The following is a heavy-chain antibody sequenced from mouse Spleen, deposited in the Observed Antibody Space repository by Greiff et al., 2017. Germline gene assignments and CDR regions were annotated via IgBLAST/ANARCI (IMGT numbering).Heavy chain of an antibody. Sequence: EVKLMESGGGLVQPGGSLKLSCAASGFTFSDYYMYWVRQTPEKRLEWVAYISNGGGSTYYPDTVKGRFTISRDNAKNTLYLQMSRLKSEDTAMYYCARRDGYYGDAMDYWGQGTSVTVSS. CDR2: ISNGGGST. V-gene: IGHV5-12*01. D-gene: IGHD2-3*01. J-gene: IGHJ4*01. CDR3: ARRDGYYGDAMDY. CDR1: GFTFSDYY.